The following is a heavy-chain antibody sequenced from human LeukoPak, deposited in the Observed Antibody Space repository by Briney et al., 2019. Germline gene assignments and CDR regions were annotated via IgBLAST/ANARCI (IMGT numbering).Heavy chain of an antibody. V-gene: IGHV1-2*02. J-gene: IGHJ5*02. CDR2: INPNSGGT. CDR1: GYTFTGYY. Sequence: ASVKVSCEASGYTFTGYYMHWVRQAPGQGLEWMGWINPNSGGTNYAQKFQGRVTMTRDTSISTAYMELSRLRSDDTAVYYCARAILPSSPPRWFDPWGQGTLVTVSS. CDR3: ARAILPSSPPRWFDP. D-gene: IGHD6-13*01.